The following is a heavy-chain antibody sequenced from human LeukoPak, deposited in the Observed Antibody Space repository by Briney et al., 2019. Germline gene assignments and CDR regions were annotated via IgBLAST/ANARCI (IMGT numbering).Heavy chain of an antibody. CDR2: ISSSSSYI. V-gene: IGHV3-21*01. CDR3: VKDGYNYYGMDV. J-gene: IGHJ6*02. Sequence: GGSLRLSCAASGFTFSSYSMNWVRQAPGKGLEWVSSISSSSSYIYYADSVKGRFTISRDNSKNTLYLQMNSLRAEDTAVYYCVKDGYNYYGMDVWGQGTTVTVSS. CDR1: GFTFSSYS.